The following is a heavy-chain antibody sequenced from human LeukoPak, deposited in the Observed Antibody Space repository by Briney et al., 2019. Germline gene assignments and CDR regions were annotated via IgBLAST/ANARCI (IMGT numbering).Heavy chain of an antibody. Sequence: PGGSLRLSCAASGFTFSSYGMHRVRQAPGKGLEWVAVISYDGSNKYYADSVKGRFTISRDNSKNTLYLQMNSLRAEDTAVYYCAKDEVWDIAAAGDFDYWGQGTLVTVSS. V-gene: IGHV3-30*18. D-gene: IGHD6-13*01. J-gene: IGHJ4*02. CDR3: AKDEVWDIAAAGDFDY. CDR2: ISYDGSNK. CDR1: GFTFSSYG.